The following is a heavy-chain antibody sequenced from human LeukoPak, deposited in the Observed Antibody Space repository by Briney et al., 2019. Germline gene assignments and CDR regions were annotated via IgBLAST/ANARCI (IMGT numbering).Heavy chain of an antibody. CDR2: ISGSVSNT. CDR3: ARQRPARITMVRGVAYYYYYGMDV. D-gene: IGHD3-10*01. Sequence: PGGSLRLSCAASGFTFSTYAMSWVRQAPGKGLEWVSVISGSVSNTYSADFVKGRFTISRDNSKDTLYLQMNSLRAEDTAVYYCARQRPARITMVRGVAYYYYYGMDVWGKGTTVTVSS. V-gene: IGHV3-23*01. CDR1: GFTFSTYA. J-gene: IGHJ6*04.